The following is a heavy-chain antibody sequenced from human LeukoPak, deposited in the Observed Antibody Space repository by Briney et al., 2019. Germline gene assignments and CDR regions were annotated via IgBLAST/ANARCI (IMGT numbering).Heavy chain of an antibody. D-gene: IGHD3-10*01. CDR1: GGTFSSYA. CDR3: ARDPSYYYGSGVPGGGWFDP. V-gene: IGHV1-69*13. Sequence: SVEVSCKASGGTFSSYAISWVRQAPGQGLEWMGGIIPIFGTANYAQKFQGRVTITADESTSTAYMELSSLRSEDTAVYYCARDPSYYYGSGVPGGGWFDPWGQGTLVTVSS. CDR2: IIPIFGTA. J-gene: IGHJ5*02.